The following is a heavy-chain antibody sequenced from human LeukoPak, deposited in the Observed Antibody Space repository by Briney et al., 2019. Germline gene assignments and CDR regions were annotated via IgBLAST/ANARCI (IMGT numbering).Heavy chain of an antibody. Sequence: GGSLILSCAASGFTFSDYYMSWIRQAPGKGLEWVSYISSNSIYTNYADSVKGRFTIFRDNAKNSLYLQMHSLRAEDTAMYYCARGSVVAANFDYWGQGTLATVSS. CDR1: GFTFSDYY. V-gene: IGHV3-11*05. J-gene: IGHJ4*02. CDR2: ISSNSIYT. CDR3: ARGSVVAANFDY. D-gene: IGHD2-15*01.